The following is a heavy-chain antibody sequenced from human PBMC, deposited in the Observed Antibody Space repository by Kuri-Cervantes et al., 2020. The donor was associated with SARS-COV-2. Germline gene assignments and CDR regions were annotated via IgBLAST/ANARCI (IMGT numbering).Heavy chain of an antibody. CDR2: ISSSGGST. D-gene: IGHD2-2*01. V-gene: IGHV3-64*01. CDR1: GFTFSSYA. CDR3: ARDLGGSTSQDWYFDL. Sequence: GESLKISCAASGFTFSSYAMHWVRQAPGKGLEYVSAISSSGGSTYYANSVKGRFTISRDNSKNTLYLQMGSLRAEDMAVYYCARDLGGSTSQDWYFDLWGRGTLVTVSS. J-gene: IGHJ2*01.